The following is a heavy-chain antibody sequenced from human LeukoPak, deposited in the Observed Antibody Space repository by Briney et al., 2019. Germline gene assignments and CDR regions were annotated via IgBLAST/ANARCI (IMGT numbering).Heavy chain of an antibody. CDR3: AKDHDHENQWFDP. J-gene: IGHJ5*02. V-gene: IGHV3-23*01. Sequence: GGSLRLSCAASGFTFSSYVMSWGRQAPGKGLEWVSTINKNGGETYYADSVKGRFTISRDNSRNTLYLQMNSLRAEDTAVYYCAKDHDHENQWFDPWGQGTLVTVSS. D-gene: IGHD2/OR15-2a*01. CDR1: GFTFSSYV. CDR2: INKNGGET.